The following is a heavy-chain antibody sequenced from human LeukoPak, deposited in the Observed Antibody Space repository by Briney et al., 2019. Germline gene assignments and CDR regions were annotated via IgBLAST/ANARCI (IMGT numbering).Heavy chain of an antibody. J-gene: IGHJ4*02. V-gene: IGHV3-53*01. CDR2: IFSST. CDR3: ARRAGAYSHPYDY. CDR1: GFTVSSNS. Sequence: GGSLRLSCTVSGFTVSSNSMSWVRQAPGKGLEWVSFIFSSTHYSDPVKGRFTISRDNSKNTLYPQMNSLRAEDTAVYYCARRAGAYSHPYDYWGQGTLVTVSS. D-gene: IGHD4/OR15-4a*01.